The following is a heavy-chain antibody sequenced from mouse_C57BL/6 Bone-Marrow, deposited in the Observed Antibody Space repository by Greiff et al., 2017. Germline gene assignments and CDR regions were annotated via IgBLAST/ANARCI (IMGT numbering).Heavy chain of an antibody. Sequence: DVQLQESGPGLVKPSQSLSLTCSVTGYSITSGYYWNWIRQFPGNKLEWMGYISYDGSNNYNPSLKNRISITRDTSKNQFFLKLNSVTTEDTATYYCARGGGYYVGFAYWGQGTLVTVSA. CDR2: ISYDGSN. CDR1: GYSITSGYY. J-gene: IGHJ3*01. CDR3: ARGGGYYVGFAY. V-gene: IGHV3-6*01. D-gene: IGHD2-3*01.